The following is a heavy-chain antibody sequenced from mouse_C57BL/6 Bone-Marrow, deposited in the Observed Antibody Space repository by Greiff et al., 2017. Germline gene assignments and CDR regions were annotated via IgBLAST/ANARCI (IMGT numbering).Heavy chain of an antibody. CDR3: ARLYPAMDY. Sequence: EVQVVESGGDLVKPGGSLKLSCAASGFTFSSYGMSWVRQTPDKRLEWVATISSGGSYTYYPDSVKGRFTISRDNAKNTLYLQMSSLKSEDTAMYYCARLYPAMDYWGQGTSVTVSS. D-gene: IGHD2-1*01. V-gene: IGHV5-6*01. J-gene: IGHJ4*01. CDR1: GFTFSSYG. CDR2: ISSGGSYT.